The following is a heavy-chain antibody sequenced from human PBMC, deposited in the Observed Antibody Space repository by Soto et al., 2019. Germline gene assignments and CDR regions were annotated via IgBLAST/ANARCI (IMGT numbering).Heavy chain of an antibody. Sequence: SVKVSCKASGGTFSSYAISWVRQAPGQGLEWMGGIIPIFGTANYAQKFQGRVTITADESTSTAYMELSSLRSEDTAVYYCARKLELRGSYYYYYDMDVWGQGTTVTVSS. J-gene: IGHJ6*02. CDR1: GGTFSSYA. CDR3: ARKLELRGSYYYYYDMDV. D-gene: IGHD1-7*01. CDR2: IIPIFGTA. V-gene: IGHV1-69*13.